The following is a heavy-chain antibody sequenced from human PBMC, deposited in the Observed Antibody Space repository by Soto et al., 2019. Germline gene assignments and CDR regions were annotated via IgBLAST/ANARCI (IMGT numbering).Heavy chain of an antibody. V-gene: IGHV3-20*01. CDR3: ARETYDILTGGYYYYMDV. D-gene: IGHD3-9*01. CDR2: INWNGGST. Sequence: GGSLRLSCAASGFTFDDYGMSWVRQAPGKGLEWVSGINWNGGSTGYADSVKGRFTISRDNAKNSLYLQMNSLRAEDTALYHCARETYDILTGGYYYYMDVWGKGTTVTVSS. CDR1: GFTFDDYG. J-gene: IGHJ6*03.